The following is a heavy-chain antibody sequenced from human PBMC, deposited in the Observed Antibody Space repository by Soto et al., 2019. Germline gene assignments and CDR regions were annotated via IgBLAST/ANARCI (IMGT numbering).Heavy chain of an antibody. Sequence: ASVKVSCKASGYTLTSYGISWVRQAPGQGLEWMGWINPNNGSTNYAQKFQGRVTMTRDTSTSTAYMELSRLRSDDTAVYYCARVSSGQYYDFWSGYPYYFDYWGQGTLVTVSS. J-gene: IGHJ4*02. D-gene: IGHD3-3*01. CDR2: INPNNGST. V-gene: IGHV1-18*01. CDR3: ARVSSGQYYDFWSGYPYYFDY. CDR1: GYTLTSYG.